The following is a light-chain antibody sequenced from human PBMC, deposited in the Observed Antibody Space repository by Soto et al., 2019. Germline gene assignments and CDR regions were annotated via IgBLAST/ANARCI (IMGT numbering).Light chain of an antibody. CDR1: SSDVGAYNY. CDR2: DVT. Sequence: SVLTQPRSVSGSPGQSVTVSCTGTSSDVGAYNYVSWYQQHPGKAPKLMIYDVTKRPSGVPDRFSGSKSGNTASLTISGLQADDEADYYCCSYAGSYSFYVFGTGTKVTVL. J-gene: IGLJ1*01. V-gene: IGLV2-11*01. CDR3: CSYAGSYSFYV.